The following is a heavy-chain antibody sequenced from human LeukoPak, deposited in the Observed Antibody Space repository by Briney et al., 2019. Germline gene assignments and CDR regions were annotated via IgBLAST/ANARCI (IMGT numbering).Heavy chain of an antibody. CDR1: GFTFSSYW. V-gene: IGHV3-7*01. CDR2: IKQDGSEK. J-gene: IGHJ4*02. D-gene: IGHD3-3*01. Sequence: GGSLRLSCAASGFTFSSYWMSWVRQAPGKGLEWVANIKQDGSEKYYVDSVKGRFTISRDNAKNSPYLQMNSLRAEDTAVYYCARDFDFWSGSPFDYWGQGTLVTVSS. CDR3: ARDFDFWSGSPFDY.